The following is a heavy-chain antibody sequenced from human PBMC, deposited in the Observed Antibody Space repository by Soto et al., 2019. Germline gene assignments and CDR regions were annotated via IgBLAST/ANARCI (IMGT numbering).Heavy chain of an antibody. CDR1: GFTFSSYA. D-gene: IGHD3-22*01. CDR2: ISGSGGST. Sequence: GGSLRLSCAASGFTFSSYAMSWVRQAPGKGLEWVSAISGSGGSTYYADSVKGRFTISRDNSKNTRYLQMNSLRAEDTAVYYCATPDYYNSSCSAPVDYWGQGTLVTVSS. J-gene: IGHJ4*02. CDR3: ATPDYYNSSCSAPVDY. V-gene: IGHV3-23*01.